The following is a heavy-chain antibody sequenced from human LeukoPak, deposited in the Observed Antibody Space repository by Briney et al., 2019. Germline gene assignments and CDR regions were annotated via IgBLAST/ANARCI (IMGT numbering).Heavy chain of an antibody. CDR2: IYSGGSDT. CDR3: ARFNDHGARRQYFYCGIDV. D-gene: IGHD4/OR15-4a*01. CDR1: GYNFTSFW. V-gene: IGHV5-51*01. J-gene: IGHJ6*01. Sequence: GGSLKTSFKGSGYNFTSFWLGWVRQMPGKGLGGMGIIYSGGSDTRYSTFFEGQVPISADKSINTAYLQSRRLETSDPARYYCARFNDHGARRQYFYCGIDVWGQGRTVTLHS.